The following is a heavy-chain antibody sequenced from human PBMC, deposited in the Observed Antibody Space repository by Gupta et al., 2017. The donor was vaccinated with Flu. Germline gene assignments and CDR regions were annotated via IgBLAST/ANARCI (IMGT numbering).Heavy chain of an antibody. D-gene: IGHD3-22*01. J-gene: IGHJ4*02. V-gene: IGHV1-2*02. CDR2: INPKTGGA. Sequence: QVPLVQSGAEVKQPGASVTVSCQASGYTFTGHYIHWGRQAPGQGLEWMGRINPKTGGANDAQNFQDMVTMTRDTSINTAYMELSRPAYDDTAVFYCARTGIEVWTHDFDYWGQGTLVTVSS. CDR1: GYTFTGHY. CDR3: ARTGIEVWTHDFDY.